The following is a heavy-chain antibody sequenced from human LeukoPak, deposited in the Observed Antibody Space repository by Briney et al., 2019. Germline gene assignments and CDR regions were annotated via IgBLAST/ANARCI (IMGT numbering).Heavy chain of an antibody. CDR2: IYYSGST. Sequence: PSETLSLTCTVSGGSISSSSFHWGWIRQPPGKGLEWIGSIYYSGSTYYNPSLKSRVTISVDTSKNQFSLMLISVTATDMAAYYCARVPYSRYSGSYYSDYWGQGTLVTVSS. D-gene: IGHD1-26*01. J-gene: IGHJ4*02. CDR1: GGSISSSSFH. V-gene: IGHV4-39*01. CDR3: ARVPYSRYSGSYYSDY.